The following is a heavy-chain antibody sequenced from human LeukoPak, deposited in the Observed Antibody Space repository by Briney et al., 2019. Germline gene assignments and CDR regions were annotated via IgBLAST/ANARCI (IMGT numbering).Heavy chain of an antibody. CDR2: LSSDGRTQ. J-gene: IGHJ4*02. CDR1: GFSLSSFA. CDR3: ARGAPGVVAFDH. Sequence: PGGSLRLSCVVSGFSLSSFAMHWVRQAPGKGLEWVTILSSDGRTQNHADSVRGRFTVSRDDSKQTVYLQMNSLRREDTAIYYCARGAPGVVAFDHWGQGALVTVSP. V-gene: IGHV3-30*04. D-gene: IGHD3-22*01.